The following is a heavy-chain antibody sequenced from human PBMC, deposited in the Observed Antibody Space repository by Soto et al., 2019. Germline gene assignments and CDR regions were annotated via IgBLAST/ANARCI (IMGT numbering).Heavy chain of an antibody. V-gene: IGHV3-21*01. CDR1: GFTFSSYS. J-gene: IGHJ5*02. CDR3: ARGPHMLTFGGVIVEGNWFDP. D-gene: IGHD3-16*02. Sequence: EVQLVESGGGLVKPGGSLRLSCAASGFTFSSYSMNWVRQAPGKGLEWVSSISSSSSYIYYEDSVKGRFTISRDNAKNSLYLQMNSLRAEDTAVYYCARGPHMLTFGGVIVEGNWFDPWGQGTLVTVSS. CDR2: ISSSSSYI.